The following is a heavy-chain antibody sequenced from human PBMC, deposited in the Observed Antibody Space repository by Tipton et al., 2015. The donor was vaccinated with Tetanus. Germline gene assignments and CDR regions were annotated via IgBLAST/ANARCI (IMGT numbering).Heavy chain of an antibody. J-gene: IGHJ6*02. Sequence: TLSLTCTVSGDSISRGGYFWNWIRQRPGKGPEWVGDLYYSGGTHYNPSLKSRVSLSGDTSKNQFSLNLSSVTAADTAVYYCARSGYYSRAYYHYRMDVWGQGTTVSVSS. CDR3: ARSGYYSRAYYHYRMDV. CDR1: GDSISRGGYF. D-gene: IGHD3-9*01. V-gene: IGHV4-31*03. CDR2: LYYSGGT.